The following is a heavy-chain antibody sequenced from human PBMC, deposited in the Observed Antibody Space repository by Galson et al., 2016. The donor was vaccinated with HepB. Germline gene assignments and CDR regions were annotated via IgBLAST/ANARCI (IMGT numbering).Heavy chain of an antibody. CDR1: GFILTNYW. Sequence: SLRLSCAVSGFILTNYWMTWVRQAPGKGLEWVAIIKEGGSEKYYVGSVEGRFTISRDNPKNPVYLQMTSLRAEDTALYYCARVFGADYGGIWYSDLWGRGTLVTVSS. CDR3: ARVFGADYGGIWYSDL. V-gene: IGHV3-7*01. D-gene: IGHD4-23*01. CDR2: IKEGGSEK. J-gene: IGHJ2*01.